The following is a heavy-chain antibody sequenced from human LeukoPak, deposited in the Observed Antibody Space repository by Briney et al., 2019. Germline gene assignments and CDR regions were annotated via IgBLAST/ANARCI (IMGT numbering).Heavy chain of an antibody. J-gene: IGHJ4*02. CDR3: ARVFPLATIPPGFDY. D-gene: IGHD5-24*01. Sequence: SETLSLTCTVSGGSISSYYWGWIRQPPGKGLEWIGSIYYSGSTYYNPSLKSRVTISVDTSKNQFSLKLSSVTAADTAVYYCARVFPLATIPPGFDYWGQGTLVTVSS. CDR2: IYYSGST. V-gene: IGHV4-39*07. CDR1: GGSISSYY.